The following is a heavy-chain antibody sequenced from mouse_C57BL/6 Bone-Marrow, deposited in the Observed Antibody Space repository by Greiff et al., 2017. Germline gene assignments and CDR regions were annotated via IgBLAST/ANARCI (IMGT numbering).Heavy chain of an antibody. CDR3: ARTYYDGSSPFAY. Sequence: EVMLVESGGGLVKPGGSLKLSCAASGFTFSDYGMHWVRQAPEKGLEWVAYISSGSSTIYYADTVKGRFTISSDNAKNTLFLQMTSLRSEDTAMYYCARTYYDGSSPFAYRGQGTLVTVSA. V-gene: IGHV5-17*01. D-gene: IGHD1-1*01. CDR1: GFTFSDYG. J-gene: IGHJ3*01. CDR2: ISSGSSTI.